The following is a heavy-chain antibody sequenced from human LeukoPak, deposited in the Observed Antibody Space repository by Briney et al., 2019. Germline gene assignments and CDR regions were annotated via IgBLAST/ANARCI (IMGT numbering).Heavy chain of an antibody. D-gene: IGHD6-13*01. CDR2: INPSGGGT. J-gene: IGHJ5*02. CDR1: GYTFTSYY. Sequence: ASVKVSCKASGYTFTSYYMHWARQAPGQGLEWMGIINPSGGGTSYAQKFQGRVTMTRDTSTSTVYMELSSLRSEDTAVYYCATRTGRTGYSSSYDNWFDPWGQGTLVTVSS. CDR3: ATRTGRTGYSSSYDNWFDP. V-gene: IGHV1-46*01.